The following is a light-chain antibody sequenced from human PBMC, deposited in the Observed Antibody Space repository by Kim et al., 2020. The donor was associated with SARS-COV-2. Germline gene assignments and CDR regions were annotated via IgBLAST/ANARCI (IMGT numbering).Light chain of an antibody. Sequence: GEPASISCRSRQSLLYSNGDNYLSWYLQKPGQSPQLLIYLVSNRASGVPERFSGSGSGTDFTLKISRVEAEDVGVYFCMQTLQTPTFGQGTKLEI. CDR3: MQTLQTPT. V-gene: IGKV2-28*01. CDR1: QSLLYSNGDNY. CDR2: LVS. J-gene: IGKJ2*01.